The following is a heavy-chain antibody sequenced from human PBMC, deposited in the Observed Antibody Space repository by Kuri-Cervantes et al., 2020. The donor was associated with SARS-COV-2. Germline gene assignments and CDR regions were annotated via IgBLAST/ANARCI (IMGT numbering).Heavy chain of an antibody. CDR1: GGSISSGGYY. CDR3: ARGAPDYCSSTSCYMDLGWYFDL. J-gene: IGHJ2*01. V-gene: IGHV4-31*03. CDR2: IYYSGST. Sequence: SETLSLTCTVSGGSISSGGYYWSWIRQRPGKGLEWIGYIYYSGSTYYNPSLKSRVTISVDTSKNQFSLKLSSVTAADTAVYYCARGAPDYCSSTSCYMDLGWYFDLWGRGTLVTVSS. D-gene: IGHD2-2*02.